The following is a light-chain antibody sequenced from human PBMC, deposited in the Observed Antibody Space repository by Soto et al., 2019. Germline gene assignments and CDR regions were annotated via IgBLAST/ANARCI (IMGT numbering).Light chain of an antibody. V-gene: IGKV3-20*01. Sequence: EIVLTQSPGTLSLSPGERATFSCRVSQSVTSSYLAWYQQKPGQAPRLLIYATSNRATGIPDRFSGSASGIDFTLTVSRLEPEDFAVYYCQHYDSPPLYTFGQGTKLEIK. CDR2: ATS. CDR1: QSVTSSY. CDR3: QHYDSPPLYT. J-gene: IGKJ2*01.